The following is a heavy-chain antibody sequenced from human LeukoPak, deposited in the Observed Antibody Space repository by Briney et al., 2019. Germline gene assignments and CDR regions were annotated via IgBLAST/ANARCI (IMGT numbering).Heavy chain of an antibody. CDR3: ARQEWELLGGFDY. CDR2: INHSGST. J-gene: IGHJ4*02. D-gene: IGHD1-26*01. CDR1: GGSFSGYY. V-gene: IGHV4-34*01. Sequence: SETLSLTCAVYGGSFSGYYWSWIRQPPGKGLEWIGEINHSGSTNYNPSLKSRVTISVDTSKNQFSLKLSSVTAADTAVYYCARQEWELLGGFDYWGQGTLVTVSS.